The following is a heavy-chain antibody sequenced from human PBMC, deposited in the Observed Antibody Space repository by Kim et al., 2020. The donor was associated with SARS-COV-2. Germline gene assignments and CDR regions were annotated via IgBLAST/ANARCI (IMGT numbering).Heavy chain of an antibody. J-gene: IGHJ4*02. V-gene: IGHV1-18*04. CDR2: ISCYNGDK. CDR1: GYSFNNYG. Sequence: ASVKVSCKASGYSFNNYGISWVRQAPGQGLEWMGWISCYNGDKNYAQKVQGRVTLTMDTFTSTVYMELRSLRSDDTAVYYCTRGDSSSSEGDVDYWGQGTLVTVCS. CDR3: TRGDSSSSEGDVDY. D-gene: IGHD6-6*01.